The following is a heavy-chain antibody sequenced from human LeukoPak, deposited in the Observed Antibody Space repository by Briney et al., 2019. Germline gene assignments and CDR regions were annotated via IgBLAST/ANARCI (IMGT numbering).Heavy chain of an antibody. J-gene: IGHJ5*02. CDR3: ARAGYDFWSGYGNWFDP. CDR2: IYTSGST. Sequence: SETLSLTCTVSGGSISSYYWSWIRQPAGKGLEWIGRIYTSGSTNYNPSLKSRATMSVDTSKNQFSLKLSSVTAADTAVYYCARAGYDFWSGYGNWFDPWGQGTLVTVSS. V-gene: IGHV4-4*07. D-gene: IGHD3-3*01. CDR1: GGSISSYY.